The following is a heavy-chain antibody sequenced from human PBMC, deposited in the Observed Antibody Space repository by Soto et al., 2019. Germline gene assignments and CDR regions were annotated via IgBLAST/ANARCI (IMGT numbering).Heavy chain of an antibody. V-gene: IGHV4-59*01. CDR1: GGSMSSYY. J-gene: IGHJ4*02. D-gene: IGHD3-3*01. CDR2: IYYSGST. CDR3: ARGDDFGVVIMAPYFDY. Sequence: QVQLQESGPGLVKPSETLSLTCTVSGGSMSSYYWSWIRQPPGKGLEWIGYIYYSGSTNYNPSLKSRVTISVDTSKNQFALKLSSVTAADTAVYYCARGDDFGVVIMAPYFDYWGQGTLVTVSS.